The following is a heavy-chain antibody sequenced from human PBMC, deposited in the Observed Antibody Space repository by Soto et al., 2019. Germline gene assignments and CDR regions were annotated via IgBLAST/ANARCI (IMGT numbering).Heavy chain of an antibody. V-gene: IGHV3-30-3*01. Sequence: GGSLRLSCAASGFTFSSYAMHWVRQAPGKGLEWVAVISYDGSNKYYADSVKGRFTISRDNSKNTLYLQMNSLRAEDTAVYYCARDRGKRIAVAGPFDYWGQGTLVTVS. J-gene: IGHJ4*02. CDR3: ARDRGKRIAVAGPFDY. D-gene: IGHD6-19*01. CDR2: ISYDGSNK. CDR1: GFTFSSYA.